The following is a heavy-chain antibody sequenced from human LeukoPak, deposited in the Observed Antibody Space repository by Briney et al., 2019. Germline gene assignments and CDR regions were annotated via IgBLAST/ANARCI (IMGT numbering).Heavy chain of an antibody. Sequence: SETLSLTCTVSGGSISSSSYYWGWIRQPPGKGLEWIGSIYYSGSTYANPSLKSRVTISVDTSKNQFSLKLSSVTAADTAVYYCARLYSGYDFGPDYWGQGTLVTVSS. CDR2: IYYSGST. CDR1: GGSISSSSYY. V-gene: IGHV4-39*07. D-gene: IGHD5-12*01. J-gene: IGHJ4*02. CDR3: ARLYSGYDFGPDY.